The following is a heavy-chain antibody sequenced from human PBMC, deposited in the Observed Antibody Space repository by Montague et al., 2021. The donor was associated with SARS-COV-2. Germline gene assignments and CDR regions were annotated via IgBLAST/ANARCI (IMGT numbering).Heavy chain of an antibody. V-gene: IGHV4-61*02. J-gene: IGHJ6*02. D-gene: IGHD2-21*01. CDR1: GGSISSGSYY. CDR2: IYTSGST. Sequence: TLSLTCTVSGGSISSGSYYWTWIRQPAGKGLEWIGRIYTSGSTNYNPSLKSRVTISVDRSKNQLSLKLSSVTAAATAVYYCERWGEYCDSPYYYYAMGVWGQGTTVTVSS. CDR3: ERWGEYCDSPYYYYAMGV.